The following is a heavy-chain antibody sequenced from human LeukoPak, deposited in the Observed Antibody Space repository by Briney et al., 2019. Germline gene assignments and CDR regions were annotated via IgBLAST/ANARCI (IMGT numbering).Heavy chain of an antibody. D-gene: IGHD2-2*01. CDR3: AKDRFVIVPAALYFDY. J-gene: IGHJ4*02. CDR2: ISGSGVST. Sequence: PGGSLRLSCAASGFTFSSYAMNWVRQAPGKGLEWVSAISGSGVSTYYADSVKGRFTISRDNSKNTLYLQMNSLRAEDTAVYYCAKDRFVIVPAALYFDYWGQGALVTVSS. V-gene: IGHV3-23*01. CDR1: GFTFSSYA.